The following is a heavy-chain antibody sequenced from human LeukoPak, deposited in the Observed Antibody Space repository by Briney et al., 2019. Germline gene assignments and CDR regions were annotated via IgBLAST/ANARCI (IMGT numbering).Heavy chain of an antibody. V-gene: IGHV4-34*01. Sequence: SETLSLTCAVYGGSFSGYYWSWIRQPPGKGLEWIGEINHSGSTNYNPYLKRRVTISVDTSKNQFSLKLSSVTAADTAVYYCARLRRRDGYNYNYWGQGTLVTVSS. CDR1: GGSFSGYY. CDR2: INHSGST. J-gene: IGHJ4*02. D-gene: IGHD5-24*01. CDR3: ARLRRRDGYNYNY.